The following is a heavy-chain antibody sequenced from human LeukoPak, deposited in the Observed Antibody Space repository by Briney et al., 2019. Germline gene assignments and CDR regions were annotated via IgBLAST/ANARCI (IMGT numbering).Heavy chain of an antibody. D-gene: IGHD6-19*01. CDR1: GGSFSGYY. Sequence: PSETLSLTCAVYGGSFSGYYWSWIRQPPGKGLEWIGEINHSGSTNYNPSLKSRVTISVDTSKNQFSLKLSSVTAADTAVYYCARVQGGGYRTADYWGQGTLVTVSS. CDR2: INHSGST. CDR3: ARVQGGGYRTADY. J-gene: IGHJ4*02. V-gene: IGHV4-34*01.